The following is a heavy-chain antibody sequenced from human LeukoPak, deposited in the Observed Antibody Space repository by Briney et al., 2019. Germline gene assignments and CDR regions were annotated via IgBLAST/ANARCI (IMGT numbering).Heavy chain of an antibody. CDR3: ARVRTWGWEWYFDL. CDR2: IYYSGST. CDR1: GVSISSYY. V-gene: IGHV4-59*01. D-gene: IGHD7-27*01. J-gene: IGHJ2*01. Sequence: PPETLSLTCTVSGVSISSYYWTWIRQPPGKGLEWIGYIYYSGSTNYNPSLKSRVTISVDTSKNQFSLKLSSLTAADTAVYYCARVRTWGWEWYFDLWGRGTLVTVSS.